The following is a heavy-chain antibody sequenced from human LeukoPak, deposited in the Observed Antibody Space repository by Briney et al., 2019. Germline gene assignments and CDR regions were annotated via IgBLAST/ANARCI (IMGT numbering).Heavy chain of an antibody. CDR1: GGTFSSYA. Sequence: ASVKVSCKASGGTFSSYAISWVRQAPGQGLEWMGIINPSGGATSYAQKFQGRVTMTRDTSTSTVYMELSSLRSEDTAVYYCASPTLPTNDAFAIWGQGTMVTVSS. CDR3: ASPTLPTNDAFAI. V-gene: IGHV1-46*01. J-gene: IGHJ3*02. CDR2: INPSGGAT. D-gene: IGHD2-15*01.